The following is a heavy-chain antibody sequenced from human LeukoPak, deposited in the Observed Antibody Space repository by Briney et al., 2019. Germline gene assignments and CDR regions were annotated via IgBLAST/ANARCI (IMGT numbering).Heavy chain of an antibody. CDR2: ISAYNGNT. J-gene: IGHJ4*02. D-gene: IGHD2-21*02. CDR1: GYTFTSYG. CDR3: ARDYSHAYCGGDCYSRLFDY. V-gene: IGHV1-18*01. Sequence: GASVKVSCKASGYTFTSYGISWVRQAPGQGLEWMGWISAYNGNTNYAQKLQGRVTMTTDTSTSTAYMELRSLRSDDTAVYYCARDYSHAYCGGDCYSRLFDYWGQGTLVTVSS.